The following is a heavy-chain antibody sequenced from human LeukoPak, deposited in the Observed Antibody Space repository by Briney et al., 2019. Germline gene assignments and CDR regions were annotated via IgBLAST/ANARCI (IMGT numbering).Heavy chain of an antibody. D-gene: IGHD1-14*01. V-gene: IGHV4-4*02. CDR2: ISHSGNI. Sequence: PSETLSLTCAVSGGSISSGNWWSWVRQPPGKGLEWIGEISHSGNINYNPSLKSRVTISVDKSKNHFSLRLTSVTTADTAVYYCVRGGLAFGGNWGQGTLVTSPQ. CDR1: GGSISSGNW. J-gene: IGHJ4*02. CDR3: VRGGLAFGGN.